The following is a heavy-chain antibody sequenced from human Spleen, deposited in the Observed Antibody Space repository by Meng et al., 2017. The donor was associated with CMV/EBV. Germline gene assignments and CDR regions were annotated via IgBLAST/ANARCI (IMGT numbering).Heavy chain of an antibody. Sequence: GESLKISCAASGSTFSSYSMNWVRQAPGKGLEWVSSISSSSSYIYYADSVKGRFTISRDNAKNSLYLQMNSLRAEDTAVYYCARGGPTRPFTVTTGWFDPWGQGTLVTVSS. CDR1: GSTFSSYS. V-gene: IGHV3-21*01. J-gene: IGHJ5*02. D-gene: IGHD4-11*01. CDR2: ISSSSSYI. CDR3: ARGGPTRPFTVTTGWFDP.